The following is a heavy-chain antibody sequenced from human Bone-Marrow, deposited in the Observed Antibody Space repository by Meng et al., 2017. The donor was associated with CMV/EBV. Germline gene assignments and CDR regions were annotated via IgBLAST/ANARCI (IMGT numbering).Heavy chain of an antibody. V-gene: IGHV4-61*01. CDR1: GGSVNSGSYY. Sequence: SGGSVNSGSYYWSWIRQPPGKGLEWIGHFYSGGSTNYNPSLKGRVTISVDTSKNQFSLKLISVTAADTAVYFCARAGNWNYRNYVDYWGQGALVTVSS. D-gene: IGHD1-7*01. CDR2: FYSGGST. CDR3: ARAGNWNYRNYVDY. J-gene: IGHJ4*02.